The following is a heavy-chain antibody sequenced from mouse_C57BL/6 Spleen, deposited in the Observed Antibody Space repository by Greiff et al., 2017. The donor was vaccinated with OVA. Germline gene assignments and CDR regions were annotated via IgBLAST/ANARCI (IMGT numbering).Heavy chain of an antibody. D-gene: IGHD1-1*01. Sequence: QVQLQQPGAELVRPGSSVKLSCKASGYTFTSYWMDWVKQRPGQGLEWIGNIYPSDSETHYNQKFKDKATLTVDKSSSTAYMHLSSLTSEDSAVYYGARHYYYGSSPYAMDYWGQGTSVTVSS. CDR1: GYTFTSYW. CDR2: IYPSDSET. CDR3: ARHYYYGSSPYAMDY. J-gene: IGHJ4*01. V-gene: IGHV1-61*01.